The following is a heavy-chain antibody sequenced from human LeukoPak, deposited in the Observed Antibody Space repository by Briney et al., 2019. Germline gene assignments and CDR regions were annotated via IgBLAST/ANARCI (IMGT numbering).Heavy chain of an antibody. D-gene: IGHD3-22*01. CDR1: GYSIGSGYY. CDR3: ARHRLYDTTGYYYDFDY. Sequence: PSETLSLTCALSGYSIGSGYYWGWIRQPPGKGLEWVGSIYHSGSTYHTPSLKSRATMPLDTSKNQFSLKLSSVTAAGTAVYYCARHRLYDTTGYYYDFDYWGQGTLVTVSS. J-gene: IGHJ4*02. CDR2: IYHSGST. V-gene: IGHV4-38-2*01.